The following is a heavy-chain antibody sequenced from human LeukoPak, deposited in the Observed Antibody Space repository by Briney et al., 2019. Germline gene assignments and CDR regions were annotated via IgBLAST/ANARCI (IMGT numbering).Heavy chain of an antibody. J-gene: IGHJ4*02. CDR3: ARTGPYSYCSSTSCHDY. Sequence: GGSLRLSCAASGFTFSSYGMHWVRQAPGKGLEWVAVISNDGSNKYYADSVKGRFTISRDNSKNTLYLQMNSLRDEDTAVYYCARTGPYSYCSSTSCHDYWGQGTLVTVSS. V-gene: IGHV3-30*03. D-gene: IGHD2-2*01. CDR2: ISNDGSNK. CDR1: GFTFSSYG.